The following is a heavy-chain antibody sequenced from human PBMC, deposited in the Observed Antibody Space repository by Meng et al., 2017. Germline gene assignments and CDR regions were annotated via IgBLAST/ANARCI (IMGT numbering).Heavy chain of an antibody. CDR3: ARDRWGHWYSDL. D-gene: IGHD2-21*02. J-gene: IGHJ2*01. CDR1: GFTFSSYS. CDR2: ISSSSSYI. Sequence: VQLVESGGGLVKPRGSLRPSCAASGFTFSSYSMNWVRQAPGKGLEWVSSISSSSSYIYYADSVKGRFTISRDNAKNSLYLQMNSLRAEDTAVYYCARDRWGHWYSDLWGRGTLVTVSS. V-gene: IGHV3-21*01.